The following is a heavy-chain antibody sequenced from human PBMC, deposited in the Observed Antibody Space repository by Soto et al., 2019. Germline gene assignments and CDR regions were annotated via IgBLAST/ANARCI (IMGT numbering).Heavy chain of an antibody. D-gene: IGHD5-12*01. CDR3: AKGDNLGPKTGYAFDP. CDR1: GDSVSSNTAS. Sequence: PSQTLSLTCAISGDSVSSNTASWNWIRQSPSRGLEWLGRTYFRSKWYNDYAVSVKSRIIINPDTSNNQFSLQLNSVTPEDTAVYFCAKGDNLGPKTGYAFDPWGQGSMVT. V-gene: IGHV6-1*01. J-gene: IGHJ5*02. CDR2: TYFRSKWYN.